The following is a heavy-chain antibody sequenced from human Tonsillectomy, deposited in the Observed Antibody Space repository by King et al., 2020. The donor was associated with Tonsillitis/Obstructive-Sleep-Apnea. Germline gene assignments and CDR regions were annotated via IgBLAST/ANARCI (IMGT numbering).Heavy chain of an antibody. D-gene: IGHD3-3*01. CDR1: GGAISNFH. V-gene: IGHV4-59*01. CDR2: VYDGGST. J-gene: IGHJ4*02. Sequence: VQLQESGPGLVKASETLSLTCTVSGGAISNFHWSWIRQPPGKGLEWIGYVYDGGSTRYNPSLKSRAPISVDTSKNHFSLKLNSVTAADTAVYYCARDSGVGRAYPFDYWGQGTLVTVSS. CDR3: ARDSGVGRAYPFDY.